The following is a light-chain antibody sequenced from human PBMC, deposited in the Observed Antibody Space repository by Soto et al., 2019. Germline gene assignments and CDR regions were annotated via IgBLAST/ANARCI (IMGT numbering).Light chain of an antibody. CDR3: QHYNSYSEA. CDR2: AAS. J-gene: IGKJ1*01. Sequence: DIQMTQSPSSLSASLGDSVTIXXRASQGIRHDLGWYQQKPGKAPKRXIYAASSLQSGVPSRFSGSGSGTEFTLTISSLQPDDFATYYCQHYNSYSEAFGQGTKVDIK. CDR1: QGIRHD. V-gene: IGKV1-17*01.